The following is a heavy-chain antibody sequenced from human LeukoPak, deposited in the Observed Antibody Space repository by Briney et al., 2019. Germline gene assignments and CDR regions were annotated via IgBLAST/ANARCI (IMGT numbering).Heavy chain of an antibody. CDR3: ARLIGGVGYFDL. CDR2: IYYSATT. V-gene: IGHV4-59*08. Sequence: SETLSLTCTVSGGSISSYYWSWIRQSPGKGLEWIGYIYYSATTNYNPSLKSRVIISVDTSRNQFSLKLSSVTAADTAVFYCARLIGGVGYFDLWGRGTLVTVSS. CDR1: GGSISSYY. J-gene: IGHJ2*01.